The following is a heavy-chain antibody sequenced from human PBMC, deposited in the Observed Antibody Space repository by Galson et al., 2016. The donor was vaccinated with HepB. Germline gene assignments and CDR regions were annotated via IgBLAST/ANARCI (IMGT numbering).Heavy chain of an antibody. CDR3: ARTYRGGDCITYDF. J-gene: IGHJ4*02. CDR1: GFTLSRYW. CDR2: INEDGSGK. Sequence: SLRLSCAASGFTLSRYWMSWVRQAPGKGPEWVANINEDGSGKYYLESVKGRFTISRDNAKRSIYLQMNSLRVADTAVYYCARTYRGGDCITYDFWGQGALVIVSS. V-gene: IGHV3-7*03. D-gene: IGHD2-21*02.